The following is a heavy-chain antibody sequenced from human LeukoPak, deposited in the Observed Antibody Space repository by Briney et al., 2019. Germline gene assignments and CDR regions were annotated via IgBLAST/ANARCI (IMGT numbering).Heavy chain of an antibody. CDR3: AKGLYDILTGYYCDY. CDR2: IRYDGSNK. Sequence: QPGGSLRLSRAASGFTFSSYGMHWVRQAPGKGLEWVAFIRYDGSNKYYADSVKGRFTISRDNSKNTLYLQMNSLRAEDTAVYYCAKGLYDILTGYYCDYWGQGTLVTVSS. D-gene: IGHD3-9*01. V-gene: IGHV3-30*02. CDR1: GFTFSSYG. J-gene: IGHJ4*02.